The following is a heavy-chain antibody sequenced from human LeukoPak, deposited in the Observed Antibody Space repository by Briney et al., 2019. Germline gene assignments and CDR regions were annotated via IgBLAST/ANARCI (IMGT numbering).Heavy chain of an antibody. Sequence: PSETLSLTCTVSGDSISSGDYYWSWIRQPAGKGLEWIGRIYTSGSTNYNPSLKSRVTISVDTSKNQFSLKLSSVTAADTAVYYCARDKQYYYGSGSRWFDPWGQGTLATVSS. D-gene: IGHD3-10*01. V-gene: IGHV4-61*02. J-gene: IGHJ5*02. CDR3: ARDKQYYYGSGSRWFDP. CDR2: IYTSGST. CDR1: GDSISSGDYY.